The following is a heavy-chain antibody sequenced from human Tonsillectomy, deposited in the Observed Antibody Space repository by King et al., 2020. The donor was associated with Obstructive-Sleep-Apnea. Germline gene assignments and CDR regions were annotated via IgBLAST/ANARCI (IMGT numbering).Heavy chain of an antibody. V-gene: IGHV3-23*04. Sequence: VQLVESGGGLVQPGGSLRLSCEASGFTFSTYAMTWVRQAPGKGLEWVSALSGSGYSTYYADSVKGRCTNSRDNSKNTLYLQMSSLRAEDTAVYYCAKDPYDSSGYYFDWGQGTLVTVSS. D-gene: IGHD3-22*01. J-gene: IGHJ4*02. CDR2: LSGSGYST. CDR1: GFTFSTYA. CDR3: AKDPYDSSGYYFD.